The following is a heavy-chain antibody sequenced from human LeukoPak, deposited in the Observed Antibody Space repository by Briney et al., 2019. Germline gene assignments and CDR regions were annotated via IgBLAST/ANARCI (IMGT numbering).Heavy chain of an antibody. CDR2: IYYSGST. Sequence: SETLSLTCTVSGGSISSSSYYWGWIRQPPGKGLEWIGSIYYSGSTYYNPSLKSRVTISVDTSKNQFSLKLSSVTAADTAVYYCARDPRGIAVAEGGNYWGQGTLVTVSS. CDR3: ARDPRGIAVAEGGNY. D-gene: IGHD6-19*01. CDR1: GGSISSSSYY. V-gene: IGHV4-39*07. J-gene: IGHJ4*02.